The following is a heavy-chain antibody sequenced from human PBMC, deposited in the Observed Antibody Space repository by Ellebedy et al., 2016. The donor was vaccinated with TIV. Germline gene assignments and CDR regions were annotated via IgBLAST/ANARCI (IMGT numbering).Heavy chain of an antibody. D-gene: IGHD3-10*01. Sequence: GESLKISCAASGFTFSSYSMNWVRQAPGKGLEWVSSISSSSSYIYYADSVKGRFTISRDNAKNSLYLQMNSLRAEDTAVYYCARDGGVTMVRGALDYWGQGTLVTVSS. J-gene: IGHJ4*02. CDR1: GFTFSSYS. CDR2: ISSSSSYI. V-gene: IGHV3-21*01. CDR3: ARDGGVTMVRGALDY.